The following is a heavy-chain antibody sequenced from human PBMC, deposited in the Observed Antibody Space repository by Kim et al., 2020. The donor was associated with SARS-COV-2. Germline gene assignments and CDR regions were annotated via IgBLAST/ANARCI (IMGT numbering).Heavy chain of an antibody. CDR3: ARVSQYSSSHFDY. Sequence: SETLSLTCTVSGGSVSSGSYYWSWIRQPPGKGLEWIGYIYYSGSTNYNPSLKSRVTISVDTSKNQFSLKLSSMTAADTAVYYCARVSQYSSSHFDYWGQGTLVTVSS. CDR1: GGSVSSGSYY. J-gene: IGHJ4*02. CDR2: IYYSGST. V-gene: IGHV4-61*01. D-gene: IGHD6-13*01.